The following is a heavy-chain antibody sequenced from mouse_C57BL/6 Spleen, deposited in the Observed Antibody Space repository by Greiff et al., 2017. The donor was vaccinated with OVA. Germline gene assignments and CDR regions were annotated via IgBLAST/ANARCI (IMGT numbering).Heavy chain of an antibody. CDR1: GYTFTDYY. Sequence: VQLQQSGAELVRPGASVKLSCKASGYTFTDYYMHWVKQRPEQGLEWIGRIDPEGGDTEYAEKFKGKATMTADTSSNTAYLPLSSLTAEDTAVYSCNGDYDDFDYWGQGTTLTVSS. CDR3: NGDYDDFDY. CDR2: IDPEGGDT. D-gene: IGHD2-4*01. V-gene: IGHV14-1*01. J-gene: IGHJ2*01.